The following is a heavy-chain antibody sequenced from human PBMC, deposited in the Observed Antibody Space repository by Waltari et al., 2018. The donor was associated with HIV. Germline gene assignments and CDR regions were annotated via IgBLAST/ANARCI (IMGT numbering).Heavy chain of an antibody. D-gene: IGHD4-17*01. CDR2: ISRSSDYI. CDR1: GFTFGRYA. Sequence: ASGFTFGRYAMNWVRQAPGKGLEWIAYISRSSDYIYYADSVKGRFIISRDNAKNSVFLDMNNMRDVDTAVYYCTATVTTRGTFDYWGQGTMVPVS. V-gene: IGHV3-21*06. J-gene: IGHJ4*02. CDR3: TATVTTRGTFDY.